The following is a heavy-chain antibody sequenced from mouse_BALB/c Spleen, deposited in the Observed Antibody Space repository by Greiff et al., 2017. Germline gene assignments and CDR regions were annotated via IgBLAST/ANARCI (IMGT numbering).Heavy chain of an antibody. CDR1: GYTFTDYE. CDR3: TRKEVRLYFDV. J-gene: IGHJ1*01. V-gene: IGHV1-15*01. D-gene: IGHD2-14*01. CDR2: IDPETGGT. Sequence: VKLQESGAELVRPGASVTLSCKASGYTFTDYEMHWVKQTPVHGLEWIGAIDPETGGTAYNQKFKGKATLTADKSSSTAYMELRSLTSEDSAVYYCTRKEVRLYFDVWGAGTTVTVSS.